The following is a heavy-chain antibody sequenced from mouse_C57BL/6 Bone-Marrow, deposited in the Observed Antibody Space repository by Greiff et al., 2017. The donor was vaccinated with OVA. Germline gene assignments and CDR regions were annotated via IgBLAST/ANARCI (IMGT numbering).Heavy chain of an antibody. CDR3: ARFRQLRLRGFAY. CDR2: IDPSDSYT. J-gene: IGHJ3*01. CDR1: GYTFTSYW. Sequence: QVQLQQPGAELVKPGASVKLSCKASGYTFTSYWMQWVKQRPGQGLEWIGEIDPSDSYTNYNQKFKGKATLTVDTSSSTAYMQLSSLTSEDSAVYYCARFRQLRLRGFAYWGQGTLGTVSA. D-gene: IGHD3-2*02. V-gene: IGHV1-50*01.